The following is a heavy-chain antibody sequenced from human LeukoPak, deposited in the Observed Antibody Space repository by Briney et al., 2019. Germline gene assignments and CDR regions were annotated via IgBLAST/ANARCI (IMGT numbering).Heavy chain of an antibody. CDR2: IYYIGST. CDR1: GGSITTYF. D-gene: IGHD5-24*01. V-gene: IGHV4-59*01. J-gene: IGHJ4*02. CDR3: ARGGKMATIN. Sequence: SETLSLTCTVSGGSITTYFWSWIRQPPGKGLEWIGYIYYIGSTNYNPSLKSRVTISVDTSKNQFSLKLSSVTAADTAVYYCARGGKMATINWGQGTLVTVSS.